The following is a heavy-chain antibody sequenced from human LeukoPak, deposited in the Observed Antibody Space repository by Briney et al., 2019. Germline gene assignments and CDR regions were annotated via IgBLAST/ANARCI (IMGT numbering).Heavy chain of an antibody. V-gene: IGHV4-34*01. CDR1: GGSFSGYY. Sequence: SETLSLTCAVYGGSFSGYYWSWIRQPPGKGLEWIGEINHSGSTNYNPSLKSRVTISVDTSKNQFSLKLSSVTAADTAVYYCARYGSGSYYKSDYYYYYMDVWGKGTTVTISS. D-gene: IGHD3-10*01. CDR3: ARYGSGSYYKSDYYYYYMDV. J-gene: IGHJ6*03. CDR2: INHSGST.